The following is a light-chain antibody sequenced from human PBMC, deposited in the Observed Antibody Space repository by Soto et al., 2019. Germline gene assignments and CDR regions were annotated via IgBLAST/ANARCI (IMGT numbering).Light chain of an antibody. CDR1: QSVSSY. CDR2: DAS. J-gene: IGKJ5*01. Sequence: LRPTPAKRAVSREEGATRACRASQSVSSYLAWYQQKPGQAPRLLIYDASNRATGIPARFSGSGSGTDFTRTIGRLEPQAFAVSYRHQGSHWPNAMTFGQGTRLEIK. V-gene: IGKV3-11*01. CDR3: HQGSHWPNAMT.